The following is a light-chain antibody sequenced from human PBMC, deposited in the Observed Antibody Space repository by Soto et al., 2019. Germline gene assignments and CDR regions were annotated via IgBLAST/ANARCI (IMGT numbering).Light chain of an antibody. CDR2: GAS. V-gene: IGKV3-15*01. CDR3: QHYNNWPLT. J-gene: IGKJ3*01. Sequence: EIVMTQSPATLSVSPGERATLSCRASQSVSSNLAWYQQKPGQAPRLLIYGASTRATGIPARFSGSGSGTEFTLTISSLQSEDFEVYYCQHYNNWPLTLGRGTNVDIK. CDR1: QSVSSN.